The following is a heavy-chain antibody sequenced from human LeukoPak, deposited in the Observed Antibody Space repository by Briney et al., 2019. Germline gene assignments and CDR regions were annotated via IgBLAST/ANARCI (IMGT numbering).Heavy chain of an antibody. V-gene: IGHV4-61*08. CDR3: ARVGGYTAFDY. Sequence: SETLSLTCTVSGGSVSSGGYYWSWIRQPPGKGLEWIGYIYYSGSTNYNPSLKSRVTISVDTSKNQFSLKLSSVTAADTAVYYCARVGGYTAFDYWGQGTLVTVSS. CDR1: GGSVSSGGYY. J-gene: IGHJ4*02. CDR2: IYYSGST. D-gene: IGHD3-16*02.